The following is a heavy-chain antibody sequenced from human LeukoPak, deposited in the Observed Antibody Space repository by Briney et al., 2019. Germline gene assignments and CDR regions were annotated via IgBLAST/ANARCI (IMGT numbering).Heavy chain of an antibody. V-gene: IGHV1-2*02. CDR1: GYTFTGYY. D-gene: IGHD3-3*01. CDR3: ARAPRAIFGVVIAPHFDY. Sequence: ASVKVSCKASGYTFTGYYMHWVRQAPGQGLEWMGWINLNSGGTNYAQKFQGRVTMTRDTSISTAYMELSRLRSDDTAVYYCARAPRAIFGVVIAPHFDYWGQGTLVTVSS. CDR2: INLNSGGT. J-gene: IGHJ4*02.